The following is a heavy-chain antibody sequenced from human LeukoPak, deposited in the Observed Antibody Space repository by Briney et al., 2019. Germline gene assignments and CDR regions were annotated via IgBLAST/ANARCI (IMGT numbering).Heavy chain of an antibody. CDR2: MNPNSGNT. D-gene: IGHD3-10*01. V-gene: IGHV1-8*03. CDR3: ARGSLLWFGESFYFDY. Sequence: GASVKVSCKASGGTFSSYAISWVRQAPGQGLEWMGWMNPNSGNTGYAQKFQGRVTITRNTSISTAYMELSSLRSEDTAVYYCARGSLLWFGESFYFDYWGQGTLVTVSS. J-gene: IGHJ4*02. CDR1: GGTFSSYA.